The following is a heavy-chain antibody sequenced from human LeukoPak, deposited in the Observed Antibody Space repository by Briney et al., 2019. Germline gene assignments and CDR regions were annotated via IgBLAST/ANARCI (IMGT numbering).Heavy chain of an antibody. CDR2: FDSEDGET. V-gene: IGHV1-24*01. CDR3: ATYRVVSGNYYYYGMDV. Sequence: AASVKVSCKVSGYTLTELSMHWVRQAPGKGLDWMGGFDSEDGETIYAQKFQGRVTMTEDTSTDKAHRELSSLRSEDTAVYYCATYRVVSGNYYYYGMDVWGQVTTVTVSS. CDR1: GYTLTELS. J-gene: IGHJ6*02. D-gene: IGHD3-3*01.